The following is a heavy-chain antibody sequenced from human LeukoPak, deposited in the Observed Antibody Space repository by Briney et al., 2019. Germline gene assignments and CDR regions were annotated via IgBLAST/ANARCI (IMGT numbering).Heavy chain of an antibody. J-gene: IGHJ4*02. D-gene: IGHD6-19*01. CDR2: IYYSGST. CDR3: ARGQWLALSYYFDY. Sequence: SETLSLTCTVSGGSISSYYWSWIRQPPGKGLEWIGYIYYSGSTNYNPSLKSRVTISVDTSKNQFSLKLTSVTAADTAVYYCARGQWLALSYYFDYWGRGTLVTVSS. V-gene: IGHV4-59*01. CDR1: GGSISSYY.